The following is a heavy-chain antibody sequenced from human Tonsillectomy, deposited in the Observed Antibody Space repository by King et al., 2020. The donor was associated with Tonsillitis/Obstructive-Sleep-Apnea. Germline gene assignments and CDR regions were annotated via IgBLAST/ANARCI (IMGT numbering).Heavy chain of an antibody. J-gene: IGHJ6*03. CDR3: TRGGVDAARDYSYYYMDV. Sequence: QLVQSGGGLVQPGGSLRLSCAASGFTFSRYDMHWVRQATGKGLEWVSAIDTAGDTYYPGSVKGRFTISRENAKNSLYLQMNSLRAGDTAVYYCTRGGVDAARDYSYYYMDVWGKGTTVTVSS. D-gene: IGHD5-18*01. CDR2: IDTAGDT. CDR1: GFTFSRYD. V-gene: IGHV3-13*01.